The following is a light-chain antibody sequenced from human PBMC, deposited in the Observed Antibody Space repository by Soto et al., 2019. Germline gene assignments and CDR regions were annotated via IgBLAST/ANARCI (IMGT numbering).Light chain of an antibody. J-gene: IGKJ1*01. CDR1: QTVSSSY. CDR3: QQYGSSPRT. V-gene: IGKV3-20*01. Sequence: EIVLTQSPGTLSLSPGERATLSCRASQTVSSSYLAWYQQKLGQAPRLLIYGASNRATGIPDRCSGRGSGTDFTLTISRLEPEDLAVYYCQQYGSSPRTFGQGTKVEIK. CDR2: GAS.